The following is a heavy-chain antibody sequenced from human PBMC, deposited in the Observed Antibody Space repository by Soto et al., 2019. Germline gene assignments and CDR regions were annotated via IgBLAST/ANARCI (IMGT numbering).Heavy chain of an antibody. CDR2: IYYSGST. CDR1: GGSISSGGYY. V-gene: IGHV4-31*03. D-gene: IGHD3-16*01. Sequence: SETLSLTCTVSGGSISSGGYYWSWIRQHPGKGLEWIGYIYYSGSTYYNPSLKSRVTISVDTSKNQFSLKLSSVTAADTAVYYCASLGLDYYYGMDVWGQGTTVTVSS. CDR3: ASLGLDYYYGMDV. J-gene: IGHJ6*02.